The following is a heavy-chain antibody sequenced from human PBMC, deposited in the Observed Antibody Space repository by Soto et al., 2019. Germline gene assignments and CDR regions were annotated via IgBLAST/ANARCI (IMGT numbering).Heavy chain of an antibody. V-gene: IGHV3-30*18. D-gene: IGHD3-22*01. Sequence: QVHLVESGGGVVQPGRSLRLSCEGSGFSFSNYGIHWVRQAPGKGLEWVAVISHDGNSHHLADSVRGRFTISRDNSKNTVFLQMTSLRRADSAVYHCVKAQERSAQYFAVVITAFDFWGQGTMVTVSS. CDR2: ISHDGNSH. CDR1: GFSFSNYG. J-gene: IGHJ3*01. CDR3: VKAQERSAQYFAVVITAFDF.